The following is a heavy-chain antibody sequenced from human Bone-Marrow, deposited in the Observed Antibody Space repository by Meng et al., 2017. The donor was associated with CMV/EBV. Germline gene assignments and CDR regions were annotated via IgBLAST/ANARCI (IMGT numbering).Heavy chain of an antibody. CDR2: VSWDSGDI. CDR3: ARVPDSSSWLGYYYYGMDV. V-gene: IGHV3-9*01. CDR1: GFSFDDYA. J-gene: IGHJ6*02. Sequence: GGSLRLSCAASGFSFDDYAMHWVRQTPRKGLEWVSSVSWDSGDIAYADSVKGRFTISRDNAKNSLYLQMDSLRPEDTAVYYCARVPDSSSWLGYYYYGMDVWGQGTTVTVSS. D-gene: IGHD6-13*01.